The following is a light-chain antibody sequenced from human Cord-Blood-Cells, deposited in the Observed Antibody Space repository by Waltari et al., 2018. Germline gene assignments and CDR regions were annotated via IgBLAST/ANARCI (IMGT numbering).Light chain of an antibody. J-gene: IGKJ1*01. CDR1: QSISSY. Sequence: DIQMNQSPSSLSASVGARVTITCRSRQSISSYLHWYPQEPGKAPKLLIYAASSLQSGVPSRFSGSGSGTDFTLTISSLQPEDFATYYCQQSYSTPRTFGQGTKVEIK. CDR2: AAS. CDR3: QQSYSTPRT. V-gene: IGKV1-39*01.